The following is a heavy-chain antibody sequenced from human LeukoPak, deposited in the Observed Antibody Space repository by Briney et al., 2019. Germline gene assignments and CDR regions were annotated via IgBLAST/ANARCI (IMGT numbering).Heavy chain of an antibody. D-gene: IGHD3-22*01. CDR3: GKDVIGSRGYYGY. Sequence: PGGSLRLSCAASGFTFSSYEMNWVRQAPGKGLEWVSYISSSGSTIYYADSVKGRFTISRDNAKNSLYLQMNSLRAEDTAVYYCGKDVIGSRGYYGYWGQGTPVTVSS. CDR1: GFTFSSYE. J-gene: IGHJ4*02. V-gene: IGHV3-48*03. CDR2: ISSSGSTI.